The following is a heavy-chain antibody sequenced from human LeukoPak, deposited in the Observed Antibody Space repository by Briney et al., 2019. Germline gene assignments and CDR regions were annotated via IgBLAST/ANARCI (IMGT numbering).Heavy chain of an antibody. Sequence: PSETLSLTCTVSGGSMSNYYWSWIRQSPGKGLEWVAYIHYSGITNYNPSLKSRVTISVDTSNNKFFLNLNSVTTADTAVYYCARDRTYYGSGSYHHYFDYWGQGTLVTVSS. CDR1: GGSMSNYY. D-gene: IGHD3-10*01. V-gene: IGHV4-59*01. CDR2: IHYSGIT. J-gene: IGHJ4*02. CDR3: ARDRTYYGSGSYHHYFDY.